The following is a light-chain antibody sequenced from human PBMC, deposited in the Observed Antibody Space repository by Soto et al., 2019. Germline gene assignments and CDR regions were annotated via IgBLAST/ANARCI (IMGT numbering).Light chain of an antibody. Sequence: EIVLTQSPGTLSLSPGENATLYCRASQSVTKSLAWYQQKPGQAPRLLIYGAFSRATGIPDRFSGSGSGTDFTLTISRLEPEDFAVYYCQQYGGSPRTFGQGTKVE. CDR1: QSVTKS. J-gene: IGKJ1*01. CDR2: GAF. CDR3: QQYGGSPRT. V-gene: IGKV3-20*01.